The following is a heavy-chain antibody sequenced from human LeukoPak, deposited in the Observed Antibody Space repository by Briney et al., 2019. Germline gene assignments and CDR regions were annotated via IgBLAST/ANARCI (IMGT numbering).Heavy chain of an antibody. J-gene: IGHJ6*04. V-gene: IGHV4-59*01. CDR3: ARVGTGTTNYYYYGMDI. Sequence: SETLSLTCTVSGDSTDSYYWTWIRQPPGKGLEWVGQIYYRADTGDTHYNSSLKSRVNVSIDRSRKRFSLRLSSVTAADTAVYYCARVGTGTTNYYYYGMDIWGKGTMVIVSS. D-gene: IGHD1-1*01. CDR1: GDSTDSYY. CDR2: IYYRADTGDT.